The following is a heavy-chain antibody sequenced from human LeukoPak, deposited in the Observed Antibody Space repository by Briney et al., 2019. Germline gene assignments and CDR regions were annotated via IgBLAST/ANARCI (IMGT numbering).Heavy chain of an antibody. V-gene: IGHV3-23*01. CDR3: AKADDIVVVPAALIL. Sequence: PGGSLRLSCAASGFTFSSYSMNWVRQAPGEGLERVSAISGSGGSTYYADSVKGRFTISRDNSKNTLYLQMNSLRAEDTAVYYCAKADDIVVVPAALILWGKGTTVTVSS. J-gene: IGHJ6*04. D-gene: IGHD2-2*01. CDR2: ISGSGGST. CDR1: GFTFSSYS.